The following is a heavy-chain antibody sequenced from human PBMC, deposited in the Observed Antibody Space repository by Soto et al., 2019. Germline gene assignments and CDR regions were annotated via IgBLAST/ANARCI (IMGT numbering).Heavy chain of an antibody. Sequence: QLQLQESGPGLVKPSETLSLTCTVSGGSISSSSYYWGWIRQPPGKGLEWIGSIYYSGSTYYNPSLKSRVTISVDTSKNQFSLKLSSVTAADTAVYYCARVHYSNNGVWFDPWGQGTLVTVSS. CDR1: GGSISSSSYY. D-gene: IGHD4-4*01. CDR3: ARVHYSNNGVWFDP. J-gene: IGHJ5*02. V-gene: IGHV4-39*01. CDR2: IYYSGST.